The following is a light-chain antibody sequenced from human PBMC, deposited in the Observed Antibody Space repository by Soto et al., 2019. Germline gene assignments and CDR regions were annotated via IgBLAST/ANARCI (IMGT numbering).Light chain of an antibody. Sequence: QLTQSPSSLSVSVGDRVTITCRASQAISSSVAWYQVKPGKAPKLLIYGTSTLQSGVPSRFSGSGSGTDFTLTISSLQPEDSATYYCQQLNNYPFTFGPGTKVDIK. CDR3: QQLNNYPFT. J-gene: IGKJ3*01. CDR1: QAISSS. V-gene: IGKV1-9*01. CDR2: GTS.